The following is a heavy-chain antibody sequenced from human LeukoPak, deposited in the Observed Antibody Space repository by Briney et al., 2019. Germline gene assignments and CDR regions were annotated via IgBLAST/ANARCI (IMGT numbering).Heavy chain of an antibody. Sequence: PSETLSLTCAVYGGSFSGYYWSWIRQPPGKGLEWIGEINHSGSTNYNPSLKSRVTISVDTSKNRFSLKLSSVTAADTAVYYCACISGSYSVDYWGQGTQVTVSS. V-gene: IGHV4-34*01. CDR1: GGSFSGYY. CDR3: ACISGSYSVDY. J-gene: IGHJ4*02. CDR2: INHSGST. D-gene: IGHD1-26*01.